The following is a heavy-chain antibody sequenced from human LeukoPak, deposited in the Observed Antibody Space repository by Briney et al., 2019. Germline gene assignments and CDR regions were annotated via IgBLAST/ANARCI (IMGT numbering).Heavy chain of an antibody. CDR2: ISDSGSGGNT. J-gene: IGHJ2*01. CDR3: AKFRSYGSGSYPRRYFDL. D-gene: IGHD3-10*01. V-gene: IGHV3-23*01. CDR1: GFTFSSYA. Sequence: PGGSLRLSCAASGFTFSSYAMSWVRQAPGKGLEWVSTISDSGSGGNTYYADSVKGRFTISRDNSKNTLYLQMNSLRAEDTAVYYCAKFRSYGSGSYPRRYFDLWGRGTLVTVSS.